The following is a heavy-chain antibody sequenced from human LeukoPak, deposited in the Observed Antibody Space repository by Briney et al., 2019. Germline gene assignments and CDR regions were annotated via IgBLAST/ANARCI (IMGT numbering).Heavy chain of an antibody. CDR1: GYTFTGYY. D-gene: IGHD3-10*01. Sequence: ASVKVSCKASGYTFTGYYMHWVRQAPGQGLEWMGWINPNSGGTNYAQKFQGRVTMTRDTSISTAYMELSRLRSDDTAVYYCASIQHGSGSYYSRAFDIWGQGTMVTVSS. J-gene: IGHJ3*02. CDR3: ASIQHGSGSYYSRAFDI. V-gene: IGHV1-2*02. CDR2: INPNSGGT.